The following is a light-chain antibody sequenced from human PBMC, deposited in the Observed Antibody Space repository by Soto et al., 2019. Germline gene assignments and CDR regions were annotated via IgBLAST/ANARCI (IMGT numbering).Light chain of an antibody. CDR2: AAS. J-gene: IGKJ3*01. V-gene: IGKV1-39*01. CDR3: QQSYTLPFT. CDR1: QNIIRK. Sequence: DIQMTQSPSSLSAFVGDGVTITCRASQNIIRKLNWYQQKPGKAPNLLIYAASSLQTGVPSRSSGSGSGTDFTLTITSLQPEDFATYYCQQSYTLPFTFGPGTKADVK.